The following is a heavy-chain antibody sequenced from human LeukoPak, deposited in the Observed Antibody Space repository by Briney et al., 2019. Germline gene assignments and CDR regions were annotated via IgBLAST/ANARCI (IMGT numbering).Heavy chain of an antibody. Sequence: GGSLRLSCAASGFTFSSYWMHWVRQAPGKGLVWVSRINSDGSSTSYADSVKGRFTISRDNAKNTLYLQMNSLRAEDTAVYYCARERKLMGFDYWGQGTLITVSS. V-gene: IGHV3-74*01. D-gene: IGHD2-8*01. CDR2: INSDGSST. CDR3: ARERKLMGFDY. J-gene: IGHJ4*02. CDR1: GFTFSSYW.